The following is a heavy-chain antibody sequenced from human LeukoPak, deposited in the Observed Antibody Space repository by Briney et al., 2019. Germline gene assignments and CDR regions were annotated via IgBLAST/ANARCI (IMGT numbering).Heavy chain of an antibody. CDR2: IYEGGGR. J-gene: IGHJ4*02. V-gene: IGHV3-53*01. Sequence: GGSLRLSCAASEFTVSNSYMTWVRQAPGKGLEWVSVIYEGGGRYYGDSVKGRFTISKDNFESTVYLQMNSLRADDTAVYYCARVDTVSGILVWGQGTLVTVSS. CDR1: EFTVSNSY. D-gene: IGHD5-18*01. CDR3: ARVDTVSGILV.